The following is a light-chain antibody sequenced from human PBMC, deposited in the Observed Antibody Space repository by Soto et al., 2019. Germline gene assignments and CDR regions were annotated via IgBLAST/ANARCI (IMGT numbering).Light chain of an antibody. V-gene: IGLV2-14*03. Sequence: QSALTQPASVSGSPGQSITITCNGSNTDVGHDEFVSWYQQHPGKAPKLIIYDVSRRPSGVSDRFSGSKSGNTASLTISGLHAEDEADYYCGSYTSDKTWVFGGGTKLTVL. CDR3: GSYTSDKTWV. CDR2: DVS. J-gene: IGLJ3*02. CDR1: NTDVGHDEF.